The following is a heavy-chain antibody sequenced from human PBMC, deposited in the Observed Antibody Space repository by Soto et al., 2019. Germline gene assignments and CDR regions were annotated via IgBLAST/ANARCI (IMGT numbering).Heavy chain of an antibody. CDR2: IYYSGST. CDR3: ARVLTGTYYFDY. V-gene: IGHV4-59*01. Sequence: SETLSLTCTVSGGSISSYYWSRIRQPPGKGLEWIGYIYYSGSTNYNPSLKSRVTISVDTSKNQFSLKLSSVTAADTAVYYCARVLTGTYYFDYWGQGTLVTVSS. J-gene: IGHJ4*02. CDR1: GGSISSYY. D-gene: IGHD1-7*01.